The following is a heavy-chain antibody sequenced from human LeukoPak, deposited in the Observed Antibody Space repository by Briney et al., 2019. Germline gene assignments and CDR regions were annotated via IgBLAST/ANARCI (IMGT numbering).Heavy chain of an antibody. J-gene: IGHJ6*02. V-gene: IGHV4-61*02. D-gene: IGHD2-21*01. Sequence: SETLSVTCTVSGGSVTSGSFYWSWIRQPAGKGLEWIGRVYSSGSTNYNPSLESRVTISVGTSKNQFSLKLKSVTAADTAVYYCARDSMRGILWTMDVWGQGTTVTVSS. CDR1: GGSVTSGSFY. CDR2: VYSSGST. CDR3: ARDSMRGILWTMDV.